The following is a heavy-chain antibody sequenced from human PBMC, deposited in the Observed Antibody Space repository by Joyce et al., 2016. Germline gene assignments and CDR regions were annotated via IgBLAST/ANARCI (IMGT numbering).Heavy chain of an antibody. Sequence: QVQLQESGPGLVKPSETLSLICTVSGDYISNYYGNWIRQTPEKGLEWIGYISYIGRTNYNPSLKSRVTILLDRSRNQFSLQLTSVTAADTAIYYCARPPPQLYINSWNYYFDSWGQGTLVTVSS. J-gene: IGHJ4*02. D-gene: IGHD6-13*01. CDR3: ARPPPQLYINSWNYYFDS. CDR2: ISYIGRT. CDR1: GDYISNYY. V-gene: IGHV4-59*01.